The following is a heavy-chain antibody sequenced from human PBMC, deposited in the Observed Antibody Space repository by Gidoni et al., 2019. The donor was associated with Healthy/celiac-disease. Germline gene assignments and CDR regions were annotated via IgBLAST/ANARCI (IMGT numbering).Heavy chain of an antibody. V-gene: IGHV3-30-3*01. Sequence: QVQLVESGGGVVQPGRSLRLSCAASGFTFSSSAMHWVRQAPGKGLEWVAVISYDGSNKYYADSVKGRFTISRDNSKNTLYLQMNSLRAEDTAVYYCARDELYYDSSGYYYYYGMDVWGQGTTVTVSS. D-gene: IGHD3-22*01. CDR2: ISYDGSNK. CDR1: GFTFSSSA. CDR3: ARDELYYDSSGYYYYYGMDV. J-gene: IGHJ6*02.